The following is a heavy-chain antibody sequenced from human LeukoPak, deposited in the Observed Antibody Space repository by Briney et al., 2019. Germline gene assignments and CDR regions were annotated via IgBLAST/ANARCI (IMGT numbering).Heavy chain of an antibody. J-gene: IGHJ5*02. D-gene: IGHD1-26*01. V-gene: IGHV3-23*01. CDR1: GFTFSSYA. Sequence: PGGSLRLSCAASGFTFSSYAMSWVRQAPGKGLEWVSAISGSGGSTYYADSVKGRFTISRDNSKNTLYLQMNSLRAEDTAVYYCAKAPYSGSYYHWFDPWGQGTLVTVSS. CDR3: AKAPYSGSYYHWFDP. CDR2: ISGSGGST.